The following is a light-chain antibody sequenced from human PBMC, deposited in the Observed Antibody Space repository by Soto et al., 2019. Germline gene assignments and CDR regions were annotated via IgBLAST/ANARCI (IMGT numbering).Light chain of an antibody. CDR2: GAS. CDR3: QYYSGSQT. Sequence: IVLTQSPGTLSLSPGEGATLSCRASQSVNSLYFAWYQQKPGQAPRLLIYGASSRATGIPDRFSGSGSGTDFPLTISRLEPEDFAVYYCQYYSGSQTFGGGTKVEIK. CDR1: QSVNSLY. V-gene: IGKV3-20*01. J-gene: IGKJ4*01.